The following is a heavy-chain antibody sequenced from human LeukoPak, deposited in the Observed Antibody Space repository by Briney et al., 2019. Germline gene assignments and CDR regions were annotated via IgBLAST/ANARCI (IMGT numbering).Heavy chain of an antibody. CDR2: ISGSGGST. J-gene: IGHJ4*02. CDR1: GFTFSSYA. D-gene: IGHD6-19*01. Sequence: GGSLRLSCAASGFTFSSYAMSWVRQAPGKGLEWVSAISGSGGSTYYADSLKGRFTISRDNSKNTLYLQMNSLRAEDTAVYYCAKSRGPPPYYFDYWGQGTLVTVSS. V-gene: IGHV3-23*01. CDR3: AKSRGPPPYYFDY.